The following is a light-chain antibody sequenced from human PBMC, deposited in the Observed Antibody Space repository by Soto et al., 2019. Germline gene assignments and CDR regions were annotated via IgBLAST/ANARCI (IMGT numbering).Light chain of an antibody. CDR3: SSYTSSSTDV. CDR2: DVT. V-gene: IGLV2-14*01. CDR1: SSDVGGYYS. Sequence: QSALTQPASVSGSPGQSITISCTGTSSDVGGYYSVSWYQQHPGKAPKLMIYDVTNRPSGVSNRFSGSKSGNTASLTISGLQADDEADYYCSSYTSSSTDVFGTGTKLTVL. J-gene: IGLJ1*01.